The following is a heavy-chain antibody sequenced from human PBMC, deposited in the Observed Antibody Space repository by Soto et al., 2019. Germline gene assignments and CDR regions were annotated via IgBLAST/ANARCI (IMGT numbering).Heavy chain of an antibody. CDR1: GLTFRDHW. Sequence: PRLSCAASGLTFRDHWMTWVRQAPGKGLEWVGNIKADGSEKFYMDSVRGRFSISRDNAKNSLYLQMNRLRVEDTAVYYCARDIGCYHFNFGGQGTLVTVSS. D-gene: IGHD1-20*01. J-gene: IGHJ4*02. CDR3: ARDIGCYHFNF. CDR2: IKADGSEK. V-gene: IGHV3-7*03.